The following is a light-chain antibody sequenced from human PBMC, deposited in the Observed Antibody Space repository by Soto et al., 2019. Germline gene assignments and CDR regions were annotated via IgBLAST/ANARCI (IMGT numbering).Light chain of an antibody. CDR3: QHYGAAPIT. CDR2: GAS. Sequence: IVLTQSPGTLSLSPGETATLSGRASQSVTTQLAWYQQKRGRAPRLIIHGASRRATGIPDRISGSGSGTDFTLTISRLEPEDFALYYCQHYGAAPITFGQGTRLEIK. CDR1: QSVTTQ. V-gene: IGKV3-20*01. J-gene: IGKJ5*01.